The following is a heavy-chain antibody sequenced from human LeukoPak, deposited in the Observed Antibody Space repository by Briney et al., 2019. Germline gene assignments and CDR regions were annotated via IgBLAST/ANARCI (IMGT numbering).Heavy chain of an antibody. CDR2: LNPNSGNT. V-gene: IGHV1-2*06. CDR3: ARQRGLGYFDY. J-gene: IGHJ4*02. CDR1: GYTFTGHY. Sequence: ASVKVTCKASGYTFTGHYIHWVRQAPGQGLEWMGRLNPNSGNTEYTQKFLGRVTMTRDTSISTAYMELSGLTSDDTAIYYCARQRGLGYFDYWGKGVLVTVSS. D-gene: IGHD2-15*01.